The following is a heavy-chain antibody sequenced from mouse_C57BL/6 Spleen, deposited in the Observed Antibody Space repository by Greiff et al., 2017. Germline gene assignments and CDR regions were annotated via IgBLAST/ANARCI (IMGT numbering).Heavy chain of an antibody. CDR2: ISSGSSTI. Sequence: EVKLVEPGGGLVKPGGSLKLSCAASGFTFSDYGMHWVRQAPEKGLEWVAYISSGSSTIYYADTVKCRVTISSDNAKNTLFLQLTSLRSEDTAMXYCAKGTGTMDYWGQGTTLTVSS. D-gene: IGHD4-1*01. V-gene: IGHV5-17*01. CDR1: GFTFSDYG. J-gene: IGHJ2*01. CDR3: AKGTGTMDY.